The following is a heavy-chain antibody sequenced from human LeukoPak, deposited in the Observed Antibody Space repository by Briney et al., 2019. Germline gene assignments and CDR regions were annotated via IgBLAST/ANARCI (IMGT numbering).Heavy chain of an antibody. D-gene: IGHD3-3*01. CDR3: ATVPERRFLEWLPLVY. V-gene: IGHV1-2*02. CDR1: GYTFTGYY. J-gene: IGHJ4*02. Sequence: ASVKVSCKASGYTFTGYYVHWVRQAPGQGLEWMGWINPNSAGTNYAQKFQGRVAMTRDTSISTAYMELSRLRSDDTAVYYCATVPERRFLEWLPLVYWGQGTLVTVSS. CDR2: INPNSAGT.